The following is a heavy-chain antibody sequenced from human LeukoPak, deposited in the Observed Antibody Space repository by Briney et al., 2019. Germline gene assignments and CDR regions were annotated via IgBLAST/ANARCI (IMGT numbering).Heavy chain of an antibody. V-gene: IGHV3-74*01. J-gene: IGHJ4*02. CDR2: INGDGSST. CDR3: ARCAYCGGDCPLPNSLY. D-gene: IGHD2-21*01. CDR1: GFTFSNYW. Sequence: PGGSLRLSCAASGFTFSNYWMHWVRQAPGKGLVWVSRINGDGSSTTYADSVKGRFSISRNNAKNALYLQMNSLRPEGTAVYYCARCAYCGGDCPLPNSLYGGQGTLVTVSS.